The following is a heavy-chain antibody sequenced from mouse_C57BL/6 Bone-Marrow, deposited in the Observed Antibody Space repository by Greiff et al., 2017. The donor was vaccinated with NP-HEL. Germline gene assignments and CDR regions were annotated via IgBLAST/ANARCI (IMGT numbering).Heavy chain of an antibody. V-gene: IGHV1-9*01. J-gene: IGHJ2*01. CDR3: ARRGEITTVVPYYFDY. D-gene: IGHD1-1*01. CDR2: ILPGSGST. CDR1: GYTFTGYW. Sequence: QVQLQQSGAELMKPGASVKLSCKATGYTFTGYWIEWVKQRPGHGLEWIGEILPGSGSTNYNEKFKGKATFTADTSSNTAYMQLSSLTTEDSAIYYCARRGEITTVVPYYFDYWGQGTTLTVSS.